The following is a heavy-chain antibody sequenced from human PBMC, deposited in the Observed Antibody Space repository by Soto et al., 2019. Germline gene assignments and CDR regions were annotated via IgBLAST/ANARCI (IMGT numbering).Heavy chain of an antibody. V-gene: IGHV5-51*01. Sequence: GESLKISFQTSGYTFTNYLIGWVRQMPGGGLEWLGLIFPRDFDVRYSPSFEGQVTISADRSTATAFLQWRSLGASDSALYFCARLVSLLQPIDSWGQGTPVTVCS. CDR1: GYTFTNYL. CDR2: IFPRDFDV. J-gene: IGHJ5*01. D-gene: IGHD4-4*01. CDR3: ARLVSLLQPIDS.